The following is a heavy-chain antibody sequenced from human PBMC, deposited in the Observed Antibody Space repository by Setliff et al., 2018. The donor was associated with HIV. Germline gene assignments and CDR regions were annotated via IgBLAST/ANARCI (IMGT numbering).Heavy chain of an antibody. V-gene: IGHV1-2*02. CDR3: ATFDYGHYLGKIDY. CDR1: GYTFTGYY. D-gene: IGHD4-17*01. CDR2: INPKSGAT. J-gene: IGHJ4*02. Sequence: ASVKVSCKAFGYTFTGYYMHWVRQAPGQGLEWMGWINPKSGATNYTQNFQGRVTMSRDTSISTAYMELSRLKSDDTAVYFCATFDYGHYLGKIDYWGQGTLVTVSS.